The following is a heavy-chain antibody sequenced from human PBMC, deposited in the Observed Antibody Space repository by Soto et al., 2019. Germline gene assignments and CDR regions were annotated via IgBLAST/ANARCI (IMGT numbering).Heavy chain of an antibody. CDR1: GGPISSGDYY. J-gene: IGHJ3*02. CDR2: IFYSGST. CDR3: ARRGYSYGVDAFDI. V-gene: IGHV4-30-4*01. D-gene: IGHD5-18*01. Sequence: QVQLQESGPGLVKPSQTLSLTCTVSGGPISSGDYYWTWIRQPPGKGLEWIGYIFYSGSTYYNPSLKSRVTISVDPSKKQFSLKLSSVTAADTAVYHCARRGYSYGVDAFDIWGQGTMVTVSS.